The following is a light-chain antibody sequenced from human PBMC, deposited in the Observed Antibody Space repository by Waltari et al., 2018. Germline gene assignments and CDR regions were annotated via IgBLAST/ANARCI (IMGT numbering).Light chain of an antibody. CDR3: RSPSTNNIDL. V-gene: IGLV2-14*01. J-gene: IGLJ2*01. CDR2: DVS. Sequence: QSALTQPASVSASPAQSITISCTGASGDIGGSDFVSWYQHHPGRAPKVLIFDVSHRPARISARFPGSRPGNTAFLTIAGLQADDDADYYCRSPSTNNIDLFGGGTKVTVL. CDR1: SGDIGGSDF.